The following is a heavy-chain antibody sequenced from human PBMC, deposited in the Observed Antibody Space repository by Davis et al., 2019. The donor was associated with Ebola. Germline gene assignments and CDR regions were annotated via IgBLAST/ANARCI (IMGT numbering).Heavy chain of an antibody. Sequence: PSETLSLTCAVYGESFSAYYWNWIRQSPGKGLEWIGEIRQSGSTNYNPSLKSRVTMSMDSSKNQFSLKLNSLTAADTAVYYCARGAPLQLWRYSYYYMDLWGIGATVTVSS. CDR2: IRQSGST. CDR1: GESFSAYY. CDR3: ARGAPLQLWRYSYYYMDL. D-gene: IGHD5-18*01. J-gene: IGHJ6*03. V-gene: IGHV4-34*01.